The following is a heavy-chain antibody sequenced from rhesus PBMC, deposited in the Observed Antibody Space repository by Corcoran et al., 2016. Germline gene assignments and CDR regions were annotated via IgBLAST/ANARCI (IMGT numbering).Heavy chain of an antibody. CDR2: VDPEDGEA. Sequence: EVQLVQSGAEVKKPGASVKISCKASGYTFTDYYLHWVRQAPGKGLEWMGRVDPEDGEARHAQKFQDRVTNNADTATDTAYMELSSLRSEDTAVYYCATGSWNNLLNYWGQGVLVTVSS. CDR1: GYTFTDYY. D-gene: IGHD1-20*01. CDR3: ATGSWNNLLNY. V-gene: IGHV1-111*02. J-gene: IGHJ4*01.